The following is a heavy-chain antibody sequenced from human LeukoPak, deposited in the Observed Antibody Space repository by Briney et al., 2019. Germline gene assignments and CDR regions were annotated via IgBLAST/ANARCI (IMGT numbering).Heavy chain of an antibody. D-gene: IGHD1-26*01. Sequence: PGGSLRLSCEASGFTFSSYAMSWVRQAPGKGLEWVSTMLGTGGSPFYADSVKGRFIVSRDNSKNTLYLQMNSLRAEDTAVYYCARAPSGLRKGSFDIWGQGTTVTVSS. J-gene: IGHJ3*02. CDR2: MLGTGGSP. V-gene: IGHV3-23*01. CDR1: GFTFSSYA. CDR3: ARAPSGLRKGSFDI.